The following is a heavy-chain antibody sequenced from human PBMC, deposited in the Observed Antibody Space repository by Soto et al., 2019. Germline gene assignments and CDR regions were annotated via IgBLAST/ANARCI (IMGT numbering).Heavy chain of an antibody. CDR2: IYYSGST. CDR1: GGSISSYY. V-gene: IGHV4-39*01. J-gene: IGHJ4*02. Sequence: SETLSLTCTVSGGSISSYYWGWIRRPPGKGLEWIGSIYYSGSTYYNPSLKSRVTISVDTSKNQFSLKLSSVTAADTAVYYCARRWGNSFAYWGQGTLVTVSS. CDR3: ARRWGNSFAY. D-gene: IGHD7-27*01.